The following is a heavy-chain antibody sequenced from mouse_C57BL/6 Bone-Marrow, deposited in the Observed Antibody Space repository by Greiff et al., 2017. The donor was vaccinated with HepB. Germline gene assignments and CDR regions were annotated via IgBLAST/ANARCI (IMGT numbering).Heavy chain of an antibody. V-gene: IGHV14-4*01. J-gene: IGHJ1*03. CDR2: IDPENGDT. D-gene: IGHD2-4*01. CDR3: TTYYDYGYFDV. CDR1: GFNIKDDY. Sequence: VQLKQSGAELVRPGASVKLSCTASGFNIKDDYMHWVKQRPEQGLEWIGWIDPENGDTEYASKFQGKATITADTSSNTAYLQLSSLTSEDTAVYYCTTYYDYGYFDVWGTGTTVTVSS.